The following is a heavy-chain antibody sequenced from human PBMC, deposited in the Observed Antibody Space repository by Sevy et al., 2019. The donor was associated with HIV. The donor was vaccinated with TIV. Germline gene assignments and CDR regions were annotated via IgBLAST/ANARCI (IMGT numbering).Heavy chain of an antibody. V-gene: IGHV3-30*09. CDR3: ARDRGAPPTAILYYFDY. CDR1: GFTFHSHA. J-gene: IGHJ4*02. Sequence: GGSLRLSCVDSGFTFHSHAMHWVRQAPGKGLEWVAAVSYDGSNKFYTDSVKGRFVISRDTSKNTLYLQINSLRVEDKAIYQTARDRGAPPTAILYYFDYWGQGTLVTVSS. D-gene: IGHD5-18*01. CDR2: VSYDGSNK.